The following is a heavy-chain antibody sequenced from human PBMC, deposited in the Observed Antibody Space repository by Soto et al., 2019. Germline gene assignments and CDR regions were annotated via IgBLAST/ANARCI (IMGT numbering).Heavy chain of an antibody. CDR2: VSGSGDST. Sequence: EVQLLESGGGLAQPGGSLRLSCAASAFTFSSYAMSWVRQAPGKGLEWVSAVSGSGDSTYYADSVKGRFTISRDNYKNTLYLQMNSLRAEDTAVYYCAEGRPSDCPGCTQDYWGQGALVTVSS. D-gene: IGHD2-21*02. CDR3: AEGRPSDCPGCTQDY. V-gene: IGHV3-23*01. CDR1: AFTFSSYA. J-gene: IGHJ4*02.